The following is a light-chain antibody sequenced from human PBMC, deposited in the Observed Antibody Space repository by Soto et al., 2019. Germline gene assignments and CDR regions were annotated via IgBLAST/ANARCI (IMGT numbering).Light chain of an antibody. Sequence: IQLTQSPSSLSASVGDRVTISCRASQGIANFLAWYQQKPGKAPKLPIYGASTLQSGVPSRFSGSGSGTDFTLTISSLQPEDFATYYCQQLNSFPIPFVPGTKVDIK. V-gene: IGKV1-9*01. CDR2: GAS. J-gene: IGKJ3*01. CDR1: QGIANF. CDR3: QQLNSFPIP.